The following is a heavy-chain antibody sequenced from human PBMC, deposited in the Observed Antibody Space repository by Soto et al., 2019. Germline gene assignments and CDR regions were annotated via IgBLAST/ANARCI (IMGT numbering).Heavy chain of an antibody. V-gene: IGHV3-74*01. CDR2: INSHGSST. J-gene: IGHJ3*02. D-gene: IGHD3-22*01. CDR3: AREFPAITMIVVPHAFDI. CDR1: GFTFSSYW. Sequence: EVQLVESGGGLVQPGGSLRLSCAASGFTFSSYWMHWVRQAPGKALVWVSRINSHGSSTSYADSVKGRFTISRDNAKSTLYLQMSRLRAEDTAVYYCAREFPAITMIVVPHAFDIWGHGTMVTVS.